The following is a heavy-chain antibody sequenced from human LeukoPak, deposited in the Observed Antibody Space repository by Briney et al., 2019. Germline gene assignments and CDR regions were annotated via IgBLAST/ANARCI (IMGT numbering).Heavy chain of an antibody. CDR2: IYPGDSDT. V-gene: IGHV5-51*01. D-gene: IGHD6-13*01. Sequence: GESLKISCKGSGYSFTSYWIGWVRQTPGKGLEWMGIIYPGDSDTRYSPSFQGQVTISADKSISTAYLQWSSLKASDTAMYYCARTMEGIAAAGTAFDIWGQGTMVTVSS. CDR1: GYSFTSYW. J-gene: IGHJ3*02. CDR3: ARTMEGIAAAGTAFDI.